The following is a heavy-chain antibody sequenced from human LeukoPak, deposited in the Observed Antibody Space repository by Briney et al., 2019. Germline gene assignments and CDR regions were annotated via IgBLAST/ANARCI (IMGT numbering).Heavy chain of an antibody. V-gene: IGHV3-9*01. CDR2: ISWNSGSI. J-gene: IGHJ3*02. Sequence: PGRSLRLSCAASGFTFDDYAMHWVRQAPGKGLEWVSGISWNSGSIGYADSVKGRFTISRDNAKNSLYLQMNSLRAEDTALYYCAXARNGXNXXDIRGQXXXXXVSS. CDR3: AXARNGXNXXDI. CDR1: GFTFDDYA.